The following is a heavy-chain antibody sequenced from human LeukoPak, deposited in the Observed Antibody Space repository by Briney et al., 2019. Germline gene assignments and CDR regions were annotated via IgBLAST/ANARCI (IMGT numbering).Heavy chain of an antibody. Sequence: PGGSLRLSCAASGFTFSNYAMSWVRQAPGKGLEWVSLMSGSGARTYYADSVKGRFTISRDNSKNTLYLHMNSLRAEDTVVYYCAKGYYYDNSGESYFDYWGQGTLVTVSS. D-gene: IGHD3-22*01. V-gene: IGHV3-23*01. CDR3: AKGYYYDNSGESYFDY. CDR1: GFTFSNYA. J-gene: IGHJ4*02. CDR2: MSGSGART.